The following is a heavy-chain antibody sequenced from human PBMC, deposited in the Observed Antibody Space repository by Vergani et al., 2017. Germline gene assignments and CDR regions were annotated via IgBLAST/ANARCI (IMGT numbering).Heavy chain of an antibody. Sequence: QVQLVQSGAEVKKPGSSVKVSCKASGGTFSSYTISWVRQAPGQGLEWKGRSIPILGIANYAQKFQGRVTITADKSTRTDYMELSSLRSEDTAVYYCASPQYCSGGSCYYDWYFDLWGRGTRVTVSS. CDR3: ASPQYCSGGSCYYDWYFDL. D-gene: IGHD2-15*01. J-gene: IGHJ2*01. CDR2: SIPILGIA. V-gene: IGHV1-69*02. CDR1: GGTFSSYT.